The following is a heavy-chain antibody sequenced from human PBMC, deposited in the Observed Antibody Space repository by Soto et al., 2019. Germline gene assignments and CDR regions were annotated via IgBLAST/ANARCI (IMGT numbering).Heavy chain of an antibody. Sequence: QVQLVQSGAEVKKPGASVKVSCKTSGYTFTSHYIHWVRQAPGQGLEWMGMIDPYDGTTTNAQRYQGRVIMTRDTSTTTVNMEINSLISEDTATYFCARHIVAASTTTFRPRGQGYGNDYCDQGTLVTVSS. J-gene: IGHJ4*02. CDR3: ARHIVAASTTTFRPRGQGYGNDY. V-gene: IGHV1-46*01. CDR2: IDPYDGTT. CDR1: GYTFTSHY. D-gene: IGHD5-18*01.